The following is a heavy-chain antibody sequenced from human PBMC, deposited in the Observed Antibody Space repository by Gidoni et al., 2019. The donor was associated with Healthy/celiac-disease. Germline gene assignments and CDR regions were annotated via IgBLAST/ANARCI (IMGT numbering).Heavy chain of an antibody. V-gene: IGHV3-21*01. Sequence: EVQLVESGGGLVKPGGSLRLSCAASGFNFSSYSMNWVRQAPGKWLDCVSSISSSSSYIYYADSVKGRFTIYRDNAKNSLYLQMNSMRAEDTAVYYCARDGISSSVYYYAFDYWGQGTLVTVSS. CDR2: ISSSSSYI. D-gene: IGHD3-22*01. CDR1: GFNFSSYS. CDR3: ARDGISSSVYYYAFDY. J-gene: IGHJ4*02.